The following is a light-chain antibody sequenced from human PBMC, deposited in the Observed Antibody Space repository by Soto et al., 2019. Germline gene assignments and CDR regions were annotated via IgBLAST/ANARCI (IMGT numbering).Light chain of an antibody. CDR2: DVT. CDR3: SSYTSGSTPDV. V-gene: IGLV2-14*03. J-gene: IGLJ1*01. CDR1: SSDVGAYDY. Sequence: QSALTQPASVSGSPGQSITISCTGTSSDVGAYDYVSWYQQYPGKAPKLMIYDVTDRPSGVSDRFFGSKSGNTASLTISGLQAEDEADYYCSSYTSGSTPDVFGTGTQLTVL.